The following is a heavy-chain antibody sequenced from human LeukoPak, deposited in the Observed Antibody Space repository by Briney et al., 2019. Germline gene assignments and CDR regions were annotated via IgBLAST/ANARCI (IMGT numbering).Heavy chain of an antibody. CDR1: GYTFTSYD. J-gene: IGHJ3*02. CDR3: ARGTNYYDSSRDAFDI. CDR2: MNPNSGNT. Sequence: ASVKVSCKTSGYTFTSYDVNWVRQATGQGLEWMGWMNPNSGNTGYAQKFQGRVTMTRNTSISTAYMELGSLRSEDTAVYYCARGTNYYDSSRDAFDIWGQGTMVTVSS. D-gene: IGHD3-22*01. V-gene: IGHV1-8*01.